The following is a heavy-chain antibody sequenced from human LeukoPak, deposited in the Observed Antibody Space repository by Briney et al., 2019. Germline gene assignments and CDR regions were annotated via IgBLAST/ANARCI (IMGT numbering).Heavy chain of an antibody. Sequence: SETLSLPCTVSGGSISSYYWSWIRQPAGKGLEWIGRIYTSGSTNYNPSLKSRVTMSVDTSKNQFSLKLSSVTAADTAVYYCARVQYSSSWTDYLDYWGHGTLVTVSS. CDR1: GGSISSYY. J-gene: IGHJ4*01. D-gene: IGHD6-13*01. V-gene: IGHV4-4*07. CDR3: ARVQYSSSWTDYLDY. CDR2: IYTSGST.